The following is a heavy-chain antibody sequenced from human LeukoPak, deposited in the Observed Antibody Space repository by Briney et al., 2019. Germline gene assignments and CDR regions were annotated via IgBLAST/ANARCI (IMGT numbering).Heavy chain of an antibody. CDR1: GVSITSYY. J-gene: IGHJ5*02. Sequence: PSETLSLTCSVSGVSITSYYWSWIRQPPGKGLEWIAYSHYTGNTDYNPSLKSRVTISVDTSKNQLSLMLTSVTAADTAVYYCSRHATDSVGGGWFHPWGQGSLVTVSS. CDR2: SHYTGNT. V-gene: IGHV4-59*08. D-gene: IGHD5/OR15-5a*01. CDR3: SRHATDSVGGGWFHP.